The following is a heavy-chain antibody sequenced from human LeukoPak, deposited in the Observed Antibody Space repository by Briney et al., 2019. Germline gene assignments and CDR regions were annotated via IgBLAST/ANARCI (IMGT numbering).Heavy chain of an antibody. Sequence: GESLRLSCAASQFTYDNYGMQWVRQAPGKGLEWVAGLIWYSGIQHYADYVRGRFSISRENGKNSLFLQMNSLRGEDTAFYYCARDTGPALSCFDSWGQGTLVTVSS. CDR1: QFTYDNYG. D-gene: IGHD3-10*01. CDR3: ARDTGPALSCFDS. V-gene: IGHV3-9*01. J-gene: IGHJ4*02. CDR2: LIWYSGIQ.